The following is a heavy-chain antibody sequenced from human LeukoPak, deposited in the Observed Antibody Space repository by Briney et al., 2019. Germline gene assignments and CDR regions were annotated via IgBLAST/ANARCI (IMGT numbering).Heavy chain of an antibody. V-gene: IGHV1-18*01. CDR2: ISAYNGNT. Sequence: ASVKVSCKASGYTFTSYGISWVRQAPGQGLEWMGWISAYNGNTNYAQKLQGRVTMTTDTSTSTAYMELRSLRSDDTAVYYCARPLDSGYDSHPSNYYCYGMDVWGQGTTVTVSS. D-gene: IGHD5-12*01. CDR1: GYTFTSYG. J-gene: IGHJ6*02. CDR3: ARPLDSGYDSHPSNYYCYGMDV.